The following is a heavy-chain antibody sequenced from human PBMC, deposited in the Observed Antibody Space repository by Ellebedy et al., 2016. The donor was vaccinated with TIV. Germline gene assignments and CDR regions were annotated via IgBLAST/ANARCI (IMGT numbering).Heavy chain of an antibody. CDR2: ISSSSITI. V-gene: IGHV3-48*04. Sequence: GESLKISCAASGFTFSPYGMSWVRQAPGKGLEWASCISSSSITIYYADSVKGRFTISRDNAKNSLYLQMNSLRAEDTAVYYCGRQRDRGYFDLWGRGTLVTVSS. CDR1: GFTFSPYG. CDR3: GRQRDRGYFDL. J-gene: IGHJ2*01.